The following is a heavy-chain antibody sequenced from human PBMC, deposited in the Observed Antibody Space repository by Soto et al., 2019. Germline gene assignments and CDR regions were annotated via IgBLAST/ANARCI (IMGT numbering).Heavy chain of an antibody. CDR3: AGIGGGGSCPDC. D-gene: IGHD2-15*01. CDR2: IRGDSTTI. V-gene: IGHV3-11*01. J-gene: IGHJ4*02. CDR1: GFRFSDYY. Sequence: QVQLVESGGDLVKPGGSLRLSCAASGFRFSDYYMSWMRQVPGKGLEWVSYIRGDSTTIYYADSVKGRFTISRDNAKNSLYRQRSSRRAEDTAVYYWAGIGGGGSCPDCCGQGTVVTVSS.